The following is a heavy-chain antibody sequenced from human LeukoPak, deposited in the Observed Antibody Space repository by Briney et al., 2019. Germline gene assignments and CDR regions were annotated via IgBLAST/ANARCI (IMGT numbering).Heavy chain of an antibody. J-gene: IGHJ4*02. D-gene: IGHD6-13*01. CDR1: RFIFSSYG. V-gene: IGHV3-30*07. CDR2: ISYDGSKK. CDR3: ARVLSAGQFDY. Sequence: GGSLRLSCAASRFIFSSYGMHWVRQAPGKGLEWVAIISYDGSKKYYADSVKGRFTVSRDNTKNTLYLQMNSLRAEDTAVYYCARVLSAGQFDYWGQGTLVTVSS.